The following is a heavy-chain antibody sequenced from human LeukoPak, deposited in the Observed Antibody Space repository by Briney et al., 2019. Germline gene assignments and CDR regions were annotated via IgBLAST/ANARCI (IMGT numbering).Heavy chain of an antibody. Sequence: ASVKVSCKASGYTFTGYYMHWVRQAPGQGLEWMGWISAYNGNTNYAQKLQGRVTMTTDTSTSTAYMELRSLRPDDTAVYYCATNSGPDYYYYYMDVWGKGTTVTVSS. V-gene: IGHV1-18*04. CDR3: ATNSGPDYYYYYMDV. J-gene: IGHJ6*03. CDR1: GYTFTGYY. D-gene: IGHD2/OR15-2a*01. CDR2: ISAYNGNT.